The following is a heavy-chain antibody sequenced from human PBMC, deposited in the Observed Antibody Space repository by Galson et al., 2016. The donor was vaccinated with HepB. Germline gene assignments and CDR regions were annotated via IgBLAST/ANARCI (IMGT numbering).Heavy chain of an antibody. CDR3: ARAVASGGSQGHFAF. J-gene: IGHJ4*02. Sequence: ETLSLPCDVSGGSISSRNYWSWVRQFPGKGLEWIGEIFHSGNTNYNPSLESRLSISVDKSKNQFSLKLRSVTAADTAVYYCARAVASGGSQGHFAFWGQGTLVTVSS. D-gene: IGHD2-15*01. V-gene: IGHV4/OR15-8*01. CDR1: GGSISSRNY. CDR2: IFHSGNT.